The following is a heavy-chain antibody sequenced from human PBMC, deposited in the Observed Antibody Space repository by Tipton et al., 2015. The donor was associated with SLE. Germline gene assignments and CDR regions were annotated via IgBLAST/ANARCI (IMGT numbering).Heavy chain of an antibody. CDR1: GGSISSHY. CDR3: ASQGYSSSY. J-gene: IGHJ4*02. D-gene: IGHD6-6*01. Sequence: TLSLTCTVSGGSISSHYWSWIRQPPGKGLEWIGYIYTSGSTNYNPSLKSRVTISVDTSKNQFSLKLSSVTAADTAVYYCASQGYSSSYWGQGTLVTVSS. V-gene: IGHV4-4*08. CDR2: IYTSGST.